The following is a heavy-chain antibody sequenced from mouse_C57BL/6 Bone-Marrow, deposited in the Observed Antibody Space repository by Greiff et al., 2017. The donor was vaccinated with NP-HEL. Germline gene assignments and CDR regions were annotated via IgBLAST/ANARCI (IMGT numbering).Heavy chain of an antibody. J-gene: IGHJ3*01. CDR1: GYAFTNYL. Sequence: QVHVKQSGAELVRPGTSVKVSCKASGYAFTNYLIEWVKQRPGQGLEWIGVINPGSGGTNYNEKFKGKATLTADKSSSTAYMQLSSLTSEDSAVYFCAGGGYYYGSSYAYWGQGTLVTVSA. CDR3: AGGGYYYGSSYAY. V-gene: IGHV1-54*01. D-gene: IGHD1-1*01. CDR2: INPGSGGT.